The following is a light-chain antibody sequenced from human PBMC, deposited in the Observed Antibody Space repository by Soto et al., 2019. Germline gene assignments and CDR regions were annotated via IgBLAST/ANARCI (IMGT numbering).Light chain of an antibody. CDR1: QSVSSY. V-gene: IGKV3-11*01. CDR2: GAS. CDR3: QQRSNWPLT. J-gene: IGKJ4*01. Sequence: EIVLIQSPATLSLSPGERATLSCRASQSVSSYLAWYQQKPGQAPGLLIYGASSRATGIPARFSGGGSGTDFTLTISSLEPEDLAVYYCQQRSNWPLTFGGGTKVEIK.